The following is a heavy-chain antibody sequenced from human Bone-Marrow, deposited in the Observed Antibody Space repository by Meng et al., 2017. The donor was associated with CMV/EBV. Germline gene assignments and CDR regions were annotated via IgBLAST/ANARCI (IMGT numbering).Heavy chain of an antibody. J-gene: IGHJ4*02. CDR2: IYYSGST. CDR1: GGSISSRSYY. V-gene: IGHV4-39*07. CDR3: ARDLGGSSGWNTHVDY. D-gene: IGHD6-19*01. Sequence: GSLRLSCTVSGGSISSRSYYWGWVRQPPGKGLEWIGSIYYSGSTYYNPSLKSRVTMSVDTSKNQFSLKLSSVTAADTAVYYCARDLGGSSGWNTHVDYWGQGTLVTVSS.